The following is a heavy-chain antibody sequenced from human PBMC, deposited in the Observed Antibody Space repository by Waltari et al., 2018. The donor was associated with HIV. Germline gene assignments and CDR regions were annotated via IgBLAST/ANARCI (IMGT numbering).Heavy chain of an antibody. Sequence: EVQLVESGGGLVKPGGVPETLLCSRWRPFDTTTMNWVRQAPGKGLEWVASISDNFIFYAGSLKGRFTISRDNAKNSLYLEMKSLRAEDTAVYYCASGQVIVGGWRHYFGMEVWGQGTTVTVS. CDR3: ASGQVIVGGWRHYFGMEV. CDR2: ISDNFI. CDR1: RPFDTTT. D-gene: IGHD3-22*01. V-gene: IGHV3-21*02. J-gene: IGHJ6*02.